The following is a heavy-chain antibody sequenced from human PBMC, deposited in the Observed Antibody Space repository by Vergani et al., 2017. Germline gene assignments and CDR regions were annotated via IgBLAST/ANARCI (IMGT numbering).Heavy chain of an antibody. J-gene: IGHJ5*02. Sequence: VQLVESGGGLVKPGGSLRLSCAASGFTFSSYAMSWVRQAPGKGLEWVSAISGSGGSTYYADSVKGRFTISRDNSKNTLYLQMNSLRAEDTAVYYCAKSAYCSSTSCYTRWFDPWGQGTLVTVSS. D-gene: IGHD2-2*02. CDR2: ISGSGGST. CDR1: GFTFSSYA. CDR3: AKSAYCSSTSCYTRWFDP. V-gene: IGHV3-23*04.